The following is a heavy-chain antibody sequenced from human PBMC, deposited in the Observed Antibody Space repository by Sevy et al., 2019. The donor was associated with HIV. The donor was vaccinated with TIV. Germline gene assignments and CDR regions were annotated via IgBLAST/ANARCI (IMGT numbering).Heavy chain of an antibody. CDR3: ARGGGYYDFWSGYSHSVYYYGMDV. CDR2: ISAYNRNT. V-gene: IGHV1-18*01. J-gene: IGHJ6*02. Sequence: ASVKVSCKASGYTFTSYGISWVRQAPGQGLEWMGWISAYNRNTNYAQKLQGRVTMTTDTSTSTAYMELRSLRSDDTAVYYCARGGGYYDFWSGYSHSVYYYGMDVWGQGTTVTVSS. D-gene: IGHD3-3*01. CDR1: GYTFTSYG.